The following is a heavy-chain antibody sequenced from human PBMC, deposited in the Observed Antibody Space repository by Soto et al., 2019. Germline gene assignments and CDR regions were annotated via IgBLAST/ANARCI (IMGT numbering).Heavy chain of an antibody. CDR1: GFTFSSYA. D-gene: IGHD5-12*01. Sequence: QVQLVESGGGVVQPGRSLRLSCAASGFTFSSYAMHWVRQAPGKGLEWVAVISYDGSNKYYADSVKGRFTISRDNSKNTLYLQMNSLRADDTAVYYCARVLHIDIVATIRSNGPFDYWGQGTLVTVSS. J-gene: IGHJ4*02. CDR3: ARVLHIDIVATIRSNGPFDY. V-gene: IGHV3-30-3*01. CDR2: ISYDGSNK.